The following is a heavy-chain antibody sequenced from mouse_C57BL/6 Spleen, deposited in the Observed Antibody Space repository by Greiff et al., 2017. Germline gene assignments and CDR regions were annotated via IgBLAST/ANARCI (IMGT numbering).Heavy chain of an antibody. D-gene: IGHD1-1*01. CDR3: ARDYYGSPYAMDY. V-gene: IGHV3-6*01. Sequence: EVHLVESGPGLVKPSQSLSLTCSVTGYSITSGYYWNWIRQFPGNKLEWMGYISYDGSNNCNPSLKNRISITRDTSKNQFFLKLNSVTTEDTATYYCARDYYGSPYAMDYWGQGTSVTVSS. CDR2: ISYDGSN. CDR1: GYSITSGYY. J-gene: IGHJ4*01.